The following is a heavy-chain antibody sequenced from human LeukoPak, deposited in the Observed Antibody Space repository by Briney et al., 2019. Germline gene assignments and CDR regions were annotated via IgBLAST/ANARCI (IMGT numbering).Heavy chain of an antibody. V-gene: IGHV1-18*01. J-gene: IGHJ4*02. CDR1: GYSFTSYS. D-gene: IGHD3-3*01. CDR3: ARGDFWSGIFSDY. Sequence: GASVKLSCKASGYSFTSYSISWVRQAPGPGLEWMGWISAYNGNTNYTKKLQGRVTMTKNTSTSTANMELRSLRSEDTAVYYCARGDFWSGIFSDYWGQGTLVTVSS. CDR2: ISAYNGNT.